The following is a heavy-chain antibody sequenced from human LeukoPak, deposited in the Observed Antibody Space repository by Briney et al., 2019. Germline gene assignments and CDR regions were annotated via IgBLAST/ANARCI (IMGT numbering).Heavy chain of an antibody. Sequence: SETLSLTCTVSGGSISSGGYYWSWIRQHPGKGLEWIGYIYYSGSTYYNPSLKSRVTISVDTSKNQFSLKLNSVTAADTAVYYCARWLQLRDYFDYWGQGTLVTVSS. CDR3: ARWLQLRDYFDY. CDR1: GGSISSGGYY. V-gene: IGHV4-31*03. J-gene: IGHJ4*02. CDR2: IYYSGST. D-gene: IGHD5-24*01.